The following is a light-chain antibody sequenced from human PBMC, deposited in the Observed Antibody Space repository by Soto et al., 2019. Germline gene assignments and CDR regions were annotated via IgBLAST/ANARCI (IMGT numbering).Light chain of an antibody. V-gene: IGKV1-17*01. CDR1: QGIKNN. CDR3: LQYYDYPWT. J-gene: IGKJ1*01. CDR2: ATS. Sequence: DIQMTQSPSSLSASVGDRVTITCRASQGIKNNLGWFHQKPGKAPKRLIFATSTLQSGVPSRFSGSGSGTEFTLTITSLQREDFATYYCLQYYDYPWTFGQGTKVEI.